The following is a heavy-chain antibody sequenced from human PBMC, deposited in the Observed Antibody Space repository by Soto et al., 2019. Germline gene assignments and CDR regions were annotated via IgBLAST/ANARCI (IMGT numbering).Heavy chain of an antibody. CDR1: GYTFTSYG. CDR2: ISAYNGNT. CDR3: ARDESHSSSWYGWFDP. D-gene: IGHD6-13*01. Sequence: ASVKVSCKASGYTFTSYGISWVRQAPGQGLEWMGWISAYNGNTNYAQKFQGRVTMTRDTSTSTVYMELSSLRSEDTAVYYCARDESHSSSWYGWFDPWGQGTLVTVS. V-gene: IGHV1-18*01. J-gene: IGHJ5*02.